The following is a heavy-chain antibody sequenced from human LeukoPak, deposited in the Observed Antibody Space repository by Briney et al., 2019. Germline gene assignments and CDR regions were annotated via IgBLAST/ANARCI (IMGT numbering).Heavy chain of an antibody. V-gene: IGHV3-53*01. CDR1: GFTVSSNY. CDR2: IYSGGST. Sequence: GGSLRLSCAASGFTVSSNYMSWVRQAPGKGLEWVSVIYSGGSTYYADSVKGRFTISRDNSKNTLYLQMNSLRAEDTAVYYCAKAQTPDYYYDSSGSTFDYWGQGTLVTVSS. J-gene: IGHJ4*02. CDR3: AKAQTPDYYYDSSGSTFDY. D-gene: IGHD3-22*01.